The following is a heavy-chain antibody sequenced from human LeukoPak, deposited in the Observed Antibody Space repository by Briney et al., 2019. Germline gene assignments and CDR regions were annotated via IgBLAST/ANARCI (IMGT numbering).Heavy chain of an antibody. V-gene: IGHV3-30*02. J-gene: IGHJ5*02. CDR2: IRYDESNK. CDR1: GFTFSSYG. CDR3: ARVPSPVGWLVHWFDP. Sequence: GGSLRLSCAASGFTFSSYGMHWVRQAPGKGLEWVAFIRYDESNKYYADSVKGRFTISRDNSKNTLYLQMNSLRAEDTAVYYCARVPSPVGWLVHWFDPWGQGTLVTVSS. D-gene: IGHD6-19*01.